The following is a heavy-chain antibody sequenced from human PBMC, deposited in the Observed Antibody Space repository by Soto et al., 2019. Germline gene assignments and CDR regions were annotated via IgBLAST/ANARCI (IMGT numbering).Heavy chain of an antibody. D-gene: IGHD1-26*01. CDR1: GGSITSDN. CDR3: ARDMHAGFTHYFDP. CDR2: MSSTGNT. Sequence: PSATLSLTCIVSGGSITSDNWSWIRQFPGKGLEWLAYMSSTGNTKYNRSLKSRVTISMATSKTHLSLKLTSMTAADTAVYYCARDMHAGFTHYFDPLGQGTLVT. V-gene: IGHV4-59*01. J-gene: IGHJ5*02.